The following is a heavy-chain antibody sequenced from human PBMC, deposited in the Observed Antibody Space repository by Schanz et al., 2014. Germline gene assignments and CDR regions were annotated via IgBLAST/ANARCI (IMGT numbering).Heavy chain of an antibody. Sequence: QVQLVESGGGVVQPGRSLRLSCAAYGFTFSSYAMHWVRQAPGTGLEWVAVISYDGSNKYYADSVKGRFTISRDNSKNTLYLQMNTLRAEDTAVYYCARDRGYCSGGSCLTFDYWGQGTLVTVAS. V-gene: IGHV3-30-3*01. J-gene: IGHJ4*02. CDR2: ISYDGSNK. CDR1: GFTFSSYA. CDR3: ARDRGYCSGGSCLTFDY. D-gene: IGHD2-15*01.